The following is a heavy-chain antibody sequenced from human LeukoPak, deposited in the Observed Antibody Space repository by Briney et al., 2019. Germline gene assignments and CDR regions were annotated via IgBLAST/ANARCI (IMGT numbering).Heavy chain of an antibody. D-gene: IGHD3-10*01. CDR2: IYHSGST. J-gene: IGHJ4*02. V-gene: IGHV4-30-2*01. CDR1: GGSISSGGYY. CDR3: AREAPPYYYGSGDFDY. Sequence: SETLSLTCTVSGGSISSGGYYWSWIRQPPGKGLEWIGYIYHSGSTYYNPSLKSRVAISVDRSKNQFSLKLSSVTAADTAVYYCAREAPPYYYGSGDFDYWGQGTLVTVSS.